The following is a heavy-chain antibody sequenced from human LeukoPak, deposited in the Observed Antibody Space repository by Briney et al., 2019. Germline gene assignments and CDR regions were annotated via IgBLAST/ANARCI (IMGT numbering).Heavy chain of an antibody. CDR1: GGSISSGSYY. CDR2: IYTSGST. J-gene: IGHJ6*02. V-gene: IGHV4-61*02. D-gene: IGHD3-22*01. CDR3: ARGGYYDSSGYYLSQYYYYGMDV. Sequence: PSETLSLTCTVSGGSISSGSYYWSWIRQPAGKGLEGIGRIYTSGSTNYNPYLRSRVTISVDTSKNHFSLKLSSVPAADTAVYYCARGGYYDSSGYYLSQYYYYGMDVWGQGTTVTVSS.